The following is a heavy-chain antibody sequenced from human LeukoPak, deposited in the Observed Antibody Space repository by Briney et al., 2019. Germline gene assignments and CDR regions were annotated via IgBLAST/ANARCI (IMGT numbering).Heavy chain of an antibody. CDR3: AAARVPECFQH. Sequence: AGGSLRLSCAASGFKFSIYVMRWVRQAPGKGLEWVSVISGSGDTTYYADSVKGRFTISRDNSKNTLYLQMNSLRAEDTAVYYCAAARVPECFQHWGQGTLVTVSS. V-gene: IGHV3-23*01. D-gene: IGHD5-18*01. CDR1: GFKFSIYV. J-gene: IGHJ1*01. CDR2: ISGSGDTT.